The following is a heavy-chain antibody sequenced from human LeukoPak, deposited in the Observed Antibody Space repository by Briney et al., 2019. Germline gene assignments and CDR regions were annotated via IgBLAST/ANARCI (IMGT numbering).Heavy chain of an antibody. V-gene: IGHV1-2*02. D-gene: IGHD3-10*01. CDR1: GYTFTGYN. J-gene: IGHJ4*02. CDR2: INPNSGGT. Sequence: ASVKASCKASGYTFTGYNMHWVRQAPGQGLEWMGWINPNSGGTNYAQKFQGRVTMTRDTSISTAYMELSRLRSDDTAVYYCASGSSAALHDYYGSGSYYNLGYWGQGTLVTVSS. CDR3: ASGSSAALHDYYGSGSYYNLGY.